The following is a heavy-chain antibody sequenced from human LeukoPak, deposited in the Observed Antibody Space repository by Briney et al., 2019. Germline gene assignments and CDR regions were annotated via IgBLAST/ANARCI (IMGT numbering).Heavy chain of an antibody. J-gene: IGHJ4*02. V-gene: IGHV1-2*02. CDR2: INPNSGGT. CDR1: GFTFGNYG. Sequence: GRSLRLSCAASGFTFGNYGMHWVRQAPGQGLEWMGWINPNSGGTNYAQKFQGRVTMTRDTSISTAYMELSRLRSDDTAVYYCARASYSGYFGYWGQGTLVTVSS. D-gene: IGHD1-26*01. CDR3: ARASYSGYFGY.